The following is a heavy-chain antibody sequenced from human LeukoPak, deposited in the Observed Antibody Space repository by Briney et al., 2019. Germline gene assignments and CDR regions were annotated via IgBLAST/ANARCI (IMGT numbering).Heavy chain of an antibody. CDR1: GGSISSYY. CDR3: ARALDYGGKVDY. CDR2: IYYSGST. D-gene: IGHD4-23*01. Sequence: SETLSLTCTVSGGSISSYYWSRIRQPPGKGLEWIGYIYYSGSTNYNPSLKSRVTISVDTSKNQFSLNLSSVIAADTAVYYCARALDYGGKVDYWGQGTLVTVSS. V-gene: IGHV4-59*01. J-gene: IGHJ4*02.